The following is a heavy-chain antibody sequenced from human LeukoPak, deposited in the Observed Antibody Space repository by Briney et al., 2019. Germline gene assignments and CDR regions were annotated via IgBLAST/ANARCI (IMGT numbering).Heavy chain of an antibody. CDR3: ARAHKVDYNYPLPFDY. D-gene: IGHD5-24*01. CDR1: GFTFSSYS. V-gene: IGHV3-21*01. J-gene: IGHJ4*02. Sequence: PGGSLRLSCAASGFTFSSYSMNWVRQTPGKGLEWVSSISSSSSYIYYADSVKGRFTISRDNAKNSLYLQMNSLRAEDTAVYYCARAHKVDYNYPLPFDYWDQGTLVTVS. CDR2: ISSSSSYI.